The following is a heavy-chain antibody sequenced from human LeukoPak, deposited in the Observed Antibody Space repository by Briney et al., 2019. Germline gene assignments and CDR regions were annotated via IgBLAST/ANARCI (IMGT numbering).Heavy chain of an antibody. V-gene: IGHV3-30-3*01. CDR3: AKDAVSYYYDSSGYYFGY. D-gene: IGHD3-22*01. Sequence: GRSLRLSCAASGFTFSSYAMHWVRQAPGKGLEWVAVISYDGSNKYYADSVKGRFTISRDNSKNTLYLQMNSLRAEDTAVYYCAKDAVSYYYDSSGYYFGYWGQGTLVTVSS. CDR2: ISYDGSNK. CDR1: GFTFSSYA. J-gene: IGHJ4*02.